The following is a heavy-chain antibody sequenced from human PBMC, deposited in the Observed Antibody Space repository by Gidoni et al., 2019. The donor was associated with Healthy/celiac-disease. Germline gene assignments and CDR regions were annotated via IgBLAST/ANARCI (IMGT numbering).Heavy chain of an antibody. D-gene: IGHD3-10*01. CDR3: ATDRGGRGVIHYYYGMDV. Sequence: QVQLVQSGAEVKKPGASVKVSCKVSGYTLTELSMHWVRQAPGKGLEWMGVFDPEDGETIYAQKYQGRVTMTEDTSTDTAYMELSSLRSEDTAVYYCATDRGGRGVIHYYYGMDVWGQGTTVTVSS. V-gene: IGHV1-24*01. CDR1: GYTLTELS. J-gene: IGHJ6*02. CDR2: FDPEDGET.